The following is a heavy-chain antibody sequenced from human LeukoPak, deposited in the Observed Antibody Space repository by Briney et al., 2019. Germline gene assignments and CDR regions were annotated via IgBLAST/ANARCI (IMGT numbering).Heavy chain of an antibody. D-gene: IGHD3-10*01. CDR3: ARHSPPDTPYYGSGNHAFDI. J-gene: IGHJ3*02. CDR2: IYPGDSDT. V-gene: IGHV5-51*01. CDR1: GYSFTSYW. Sequence: GESLKISCKGSGYSFTSYWIGWVRQMPGKGLEWMGIIYPGDSDTRYSPSFQGQVTISADKSISTAYLQWSSLKASDTAMYYCARHSPPDTPYYGSGNHAFDIWGQGTMVTVSS.